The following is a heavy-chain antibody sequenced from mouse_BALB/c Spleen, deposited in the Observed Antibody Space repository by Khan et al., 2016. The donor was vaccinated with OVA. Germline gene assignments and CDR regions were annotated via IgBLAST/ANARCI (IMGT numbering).Heavy chain of an antibody. Sequence: VQLQQPGAELVRPGALVKLSCKGSGFNIKDYHMQWVKQRPEQGLEWIGWIDTENGNSIYDPKFRGKASITADTSSNTAYLQLSSLTAEDTAVYYCTRSILLYFDYWGQGTTLTVSS. J-gene: IGHJ2*01. CDR1: GFNIKDYH. D-gene: IGHD2-3*01. V-gene: IGHV14-1*02. CDR2: IDTENGNS. CDR3: TRSILLYFDY.